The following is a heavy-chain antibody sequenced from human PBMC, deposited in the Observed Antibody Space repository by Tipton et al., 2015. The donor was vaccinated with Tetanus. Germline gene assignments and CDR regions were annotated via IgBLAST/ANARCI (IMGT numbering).Heavy chain of an antibody. D-gene: IGHD2/OR15-2a*01. V-gene: IGHV5-51*01. Sequence: VQLVQSGAEVKKPGESLKISCKGSGYSFTNFWIGWVRQMPGKGLERMGIIYPGGSDPIYSPSFQGHVTISADKSLNTAYLQWSSLKASDTATYYCARHGVKSMYPWFDPWGQGTQVTVSS. J-gene: IGHJ5*02. CDR1: GYSFTNFW. CDR3: ARHGVKSMYPWFDP. CDR2: IYPGGSDP.